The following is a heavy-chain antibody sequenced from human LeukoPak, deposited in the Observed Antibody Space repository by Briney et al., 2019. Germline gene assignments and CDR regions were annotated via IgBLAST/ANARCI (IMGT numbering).Heavy chain of an antibody. CDR2: ISSSSSYI. V-gene: IGHV3-21*01. CDR3: ARDVDTAMVPYFDY. CDR1: GFTFSSYS. D-gene: IGHD5-18*01. J-gene: IGHJ4*02. Sequence: PGGSLRLSCAASGFTFSSYSMNWVRQAPGKGLEWVSSISSSSSYIYYADSVKGRFTISRDNAKNSLYLQMNSLRAEDTAVYYCARDVDTAMVPYFDYWGQGTLVTVSS.